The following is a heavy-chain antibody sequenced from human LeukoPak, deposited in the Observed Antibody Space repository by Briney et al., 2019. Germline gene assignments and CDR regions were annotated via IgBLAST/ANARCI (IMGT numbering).Heavy chain of an antibody. CDR2: MNPNSGNT. Sequence: ASVKVSCKASGYTFTSYDINWVRQATGQGLEWMGWMNPNSGNTGYAQKFQGRVTMTRNTSISTAYMELSSLRSEDTAAYYCARVWRFWSGYRNWFDPWGQGTLVTVSS. CDR1: GYTFTSYD. CDR3: ARVWRFWSGYRNWFDP. V-gene: IGHV1-8*01. J-gene: IGHJ5*02. D-gene: IGHD3-3*01.